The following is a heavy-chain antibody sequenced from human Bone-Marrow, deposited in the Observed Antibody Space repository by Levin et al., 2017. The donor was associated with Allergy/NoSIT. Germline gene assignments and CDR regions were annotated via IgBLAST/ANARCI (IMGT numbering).Heavy chain of an antibody. Sequence: PSQTLSLTCTVSGGSISGSTYYWGWIRQPPGKGLAWVATIYYSGTSYYSPSLKSRAAISVDTSKNQFSLKLNSVTAADTAVYYCARQSTWLPYNWFDPWGQGTLVTVSS. V-gene: IGHV4-39*01. D-gene: IGHD5-12*01. J-gene: IGHJ5*02. CDR2: IYYSGTS. CDR3: ARQSTWLPYNWFDP. CDR1: GGSISGSTYY.